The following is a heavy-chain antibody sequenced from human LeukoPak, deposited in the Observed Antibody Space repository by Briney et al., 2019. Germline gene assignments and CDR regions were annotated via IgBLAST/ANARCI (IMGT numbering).Heavy chain of an antibody. D-gene: IGHD3-22*01. J-gene: IGHJ4*02. V-gene: IGHV3-33*01. CDR3: ARRYYDSSGYQFDY. CDR2: IWYDGSNK. Sequence: GGSLRLSCAASGFTFSSYGMHWVRQAPGKGLEWVAVIWYDGSNKYYADSVKGRFTISRDNSKNTLYLQMNSLRAEDTAVYYCARRYYDSSGYQFDYWGQGTLVTVSS. CDR1: GFTFSSYG.